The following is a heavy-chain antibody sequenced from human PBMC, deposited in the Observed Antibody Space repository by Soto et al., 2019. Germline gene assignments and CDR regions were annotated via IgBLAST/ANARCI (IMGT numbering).Heavy chain of an antibody. CDR3: ARGMSGTYYYYCMDV. Sequence: ASVKVSCKASGYTFTSYDINWVRQATGQGLEWMGWMNPNSGNTGYAQKFQGRVTMTRNTSISTAYMELSSLRSEDTAVYYCARGMSGTYYYYCMDVWGQGTTVTVSS. V-gene: IGHV1-8*01. CDR1: GYTFTSYD. CDR2: MNPNSGNT. D-gene: IGHD1-7*01. J-gene: IGHJ6*02.